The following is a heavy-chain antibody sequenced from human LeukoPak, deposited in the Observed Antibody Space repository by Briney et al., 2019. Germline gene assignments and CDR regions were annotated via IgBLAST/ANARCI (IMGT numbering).Heavy chain of an antibody. D-gene: IGHD6-13*01. Sequence: SGPTLVNPTHPLTLPCTLSGFSLSTSGMWVSWIRQPPGKALEWLARIDWDDDKYYSTSLKTRLTISKDTFKSQVVITMTNMDPVDTATYYCARIVWGQQLVPPLYYYYGMDVWGQGTTVTVSS. J-gene: IGHJ6*02. CDR3: ARIVWGQQLVPPLYYYYGMDV. V-gene: IGHV2-70*11. CDR1: GFSLSTSGMW. CDR2: IDWDDDK.